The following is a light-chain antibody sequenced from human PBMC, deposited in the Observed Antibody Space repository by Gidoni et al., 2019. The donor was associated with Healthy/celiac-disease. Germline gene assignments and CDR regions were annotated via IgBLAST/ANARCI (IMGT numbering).Light chain of an antibody. V-gene: IGKV1-8*01. J-gene: IGKJ5*01. CDR3: QQYYSYPPIT. Sequence: AIRMTQSPSSFSASTGDRVTITCRASQGISSYLAWYQQKPGKAPKLLIYAAPTLQSGVPSRFSGSGSGTDFTLTISCLQSEDFATYYCQQYYSYPPITFGQXTRLEIK. CDR1: QGISSY. CDR2: AAP.